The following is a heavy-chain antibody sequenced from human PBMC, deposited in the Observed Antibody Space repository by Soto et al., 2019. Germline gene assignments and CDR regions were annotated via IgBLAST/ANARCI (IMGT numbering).Heavy chain of an antibody. CDR2: INAGNWNT. J-gene: IGHJ4*02. Sequence: ASVKVSCKASGYTFANFARHWVRQAPGQRLEWMGWINAGNWNTKYSQKFQGRVTITRDTSASTAYMELTSVTAADTAVYYCARARGGYNYQYWFDYWGQGTLVTVSS. V-gene: IGHV1-3*01. D-gene: IGHD5-18*01. CDR1: GYTFANFA. CDR3: ARARGGYNYQYWFDY.